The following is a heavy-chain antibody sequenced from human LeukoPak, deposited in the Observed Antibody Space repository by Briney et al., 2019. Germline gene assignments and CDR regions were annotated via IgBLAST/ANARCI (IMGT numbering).Heavy chain of an antibody. J-gene: IGHJ3*02. CDR3: ARSIGPSADDVFDI. CDR2: MYYSGSS. V-gene: IGHV4-59*08. Sequence: SETLSLTCTVSGGSITSYYWTWVRQPPGKGLEWVGYMYYSGSSSYNPSLKRRVTISIDTSKTRFSLQLSSVTAADTAIYYCARSIGPSADDVFDIWGQGTMVTVSS. CDR1: GGSITSYY. D-gene: IGHD6-6*01.